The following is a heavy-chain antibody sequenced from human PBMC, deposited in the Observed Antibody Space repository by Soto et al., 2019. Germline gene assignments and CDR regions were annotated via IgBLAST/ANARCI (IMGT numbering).Heavy chain of an antibody. CDR1: GGSFSGYY. Sequence: QVQLQQWGAGLLKPSETLSLTCVVYGGSFSGYYWTWIRQPPGKGLEWVGEITHSGSTNYNPSLESRVSISIDTSQNHFSLKLTSVTAADTAVYYCARDWMKWGQGTLVTVSS. CDR3: ARDWMK. D-gene: IGHD2-2*03. V-gene: IGHV4-34*02. CDR2: ITHSGST. J-gene: IGHJ4*02.